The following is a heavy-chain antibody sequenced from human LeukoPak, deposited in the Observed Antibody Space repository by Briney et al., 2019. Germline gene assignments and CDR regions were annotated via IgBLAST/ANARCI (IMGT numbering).Heavy chain of an antibody. Sequence: TTSETLSLTCTVSGDSISSGGYYWSWIRQPPGKGLEWIGEINHSGSTNYNPSLKSRVTISVDTSKNQFSLKLSSVTAADTAVYYCARGFGGSGWYVDYWGQGTLVTVSS. CDR1: GDSISSGGYY. J-gene: IGHJ4*02. CDR2: INHSGST. CDR3: ARGFGGSGWYVDY. D-gene: IGHD6-19*01. V-gene: IGHV4-39*01.